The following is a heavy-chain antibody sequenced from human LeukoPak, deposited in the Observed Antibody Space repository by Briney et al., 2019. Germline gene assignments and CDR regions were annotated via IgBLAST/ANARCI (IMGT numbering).Heavy chain of an antibody. CDR1: GFTFXSYG. V-gene: IGHV3-30*18. D-gene: IGHD5-24*01. CDR2: ISYDGSNK. Sequence: SLRXSCXAXGFTFXSYGMHWVRQAPGKGLEWVAVISYDGSNKYYADSVKGRFTISRENAKNTVYVQMNSLRAEDTAVYYCAKDSGMATPDYWGQGTLVTVSS. CDR3: AKDSGMATPDY. J-gene: IGHJ4*02.